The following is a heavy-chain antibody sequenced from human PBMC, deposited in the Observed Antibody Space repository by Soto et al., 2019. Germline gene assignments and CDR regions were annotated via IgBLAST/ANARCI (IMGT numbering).Heavy chain of an antibody. Sequence: PSETLSLTCAVYGGSFRGYFWSWIRQPPGKGLEWIGEINHSGSTNYNPSLKSRVTISLDTSKNQLSLNLRSATAADTAVYYCTRGRMTLDIWGQGTMVTVS. CDR2: INHSGST. CDR1: GGSFRGYF. CDR3: TRGRMTLDI. D-gene: IGHD2-21*02. J-gene: IGHJ3*02. V-gene: IGHV4-34*01.